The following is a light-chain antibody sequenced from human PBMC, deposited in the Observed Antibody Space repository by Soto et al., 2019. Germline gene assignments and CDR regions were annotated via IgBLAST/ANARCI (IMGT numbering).Light chain of an antibody. J-gene: IGLJ3*02. Sequence: QSVLTQPRSVSGSPGQSVTISCTGTSSDVGYYNYVSWYQQHPGKAPKLMIYDVTKRPSGVPDRFSGSKSGNTASLTISGLQAEDEADYYCCSYAGSYSVVFGGGTKLTVL. CDR1: SSDVGYYNY. CDR2: DVT. CDR3: CSYAGSYSVV. V-gene: IGLV2-11*01.